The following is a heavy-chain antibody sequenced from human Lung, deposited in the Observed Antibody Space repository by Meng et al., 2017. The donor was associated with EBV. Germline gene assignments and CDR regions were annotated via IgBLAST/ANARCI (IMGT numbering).Heavy chain of an antibody. D-gene: IGHD4-23*01. V-gene: IGHV3-15*01. CDR2: IKSKTDGGTT. Sequence: EVELVGSCVGLIKPGRTLRLSCAASGFTCRSAWMSWVRHAPGKGLEWVGRIKSKTDGGTTDYAAPVKGRFTITRDDSYNTLYLQMNSLKTEDTAVYYCTRWSYGGTAYWGQGTLVTVSS. CDR1: GFTCRSAW. J-gene: IGHJ4*02. CDR3: TRWSYGGTAY.